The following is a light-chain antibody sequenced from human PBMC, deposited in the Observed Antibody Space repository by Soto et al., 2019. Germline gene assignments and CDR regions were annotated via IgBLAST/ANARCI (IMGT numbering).Light chain of an antibody. Sequence: AIRMTPSPSSLSASTVDRVTITFRASQGISSYLAWYQQKPGKAPKLLIYAASTLQSGVPSRFSGSGSGTDFTLTISCLQSEDFATYYCQQYYSYPRTCGQGTKVDIK. V-gene: IGKV1-8*01. J-gene: IGKJ1*01. CDR2: AAS. CDR1: QGISSY. CDR3: QQYYSYPRT.